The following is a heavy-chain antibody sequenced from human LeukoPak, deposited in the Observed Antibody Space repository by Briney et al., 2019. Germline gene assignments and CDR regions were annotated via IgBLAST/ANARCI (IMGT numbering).Heavy chain of an antibody. Sequence: SSVKVSCKASGGTFSSYAITWVRQAPGQGLEWMGRIIPILGTTDYAQKFQGRVTITADKSTNTAYMELSSLRSGDTAMYYCARDVGCSSIFCHNWFDPWGQGTLVTVSS. CDR1: GGTFSSYA. CDR3: ARDVGCSSIFCHNWFDP. J-gene: IGHJ5*02. CDR2: IIPILGTT. D-gene: IGHD2-2*01. V-gene: IGHV1-69*04.